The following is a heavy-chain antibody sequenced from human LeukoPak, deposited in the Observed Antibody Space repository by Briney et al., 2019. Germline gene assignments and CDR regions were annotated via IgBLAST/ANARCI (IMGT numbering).Heavy chain of an antibody. CDR3: AKGRGYGDYGSTFEY. CDR2: IRYDGSNK. V-gene: IGHV3-30*02. D-gene: IGHD4-17*01. J-gene: IGHJ4*02. Sequence: GGSLRLSCAASGFTFSSYGMHWVRQAPGKGLEWVAFIRYDGSNKYYADSVKGRFTISRDNSKNTLYLQMNSLRDDDTAVYYCAKGRGYGDYGSTFEYWGQGTLATVSS. CDR1: GFTFSSYG.